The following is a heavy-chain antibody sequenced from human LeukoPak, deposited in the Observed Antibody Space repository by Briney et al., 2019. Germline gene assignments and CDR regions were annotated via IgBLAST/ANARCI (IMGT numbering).Heavy chain of an antibody. CDR1: GGSFTTYY. V-gene: IGHV4-34*01. J-gene: IGHJ5*02. CDR2: IYHTGST. D-gene: IGHD3/OR15-3a*01. CDR3: ARFWPGLEEYNWFDP. Sequence: SETLSLTCAVYGGSFTTYYWSWIRQPPGKGLEWIGDIYHTGSTTYNPSLKSRVTISVDTSKNQFSLRLSSVTAADTAVYYCARFWPGLEEYNWFDPWGQGTLVTVSS.